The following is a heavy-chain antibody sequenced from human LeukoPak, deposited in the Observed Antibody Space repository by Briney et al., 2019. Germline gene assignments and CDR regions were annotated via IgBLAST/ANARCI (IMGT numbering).Heavy chain of an antibody. J-gene: IGHJ4*02. V-gene: IGHV4-34*01. D-gene: IGHD5-18*01. CDR1: GGSFSGYC. CDR3: ARGQLIKRGYSYGAYYFDY. CDR2: INHSGGT. Sequence: SETLSLTCAVYGGSFSGYCWSWIRQPPGKGLEWIGEINHSGGTNYNPSLKSRVTISVDTSKNQFSLKLSSVTAADTAVYYCARGQLIKRGYSYGAYYFDYWGQGTLVTVSS.